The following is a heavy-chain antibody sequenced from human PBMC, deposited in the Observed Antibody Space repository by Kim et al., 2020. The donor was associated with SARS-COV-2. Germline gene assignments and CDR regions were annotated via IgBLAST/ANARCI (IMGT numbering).Heavy chain of an antibody. D-gene: IGHD3-10*01. V-gene: IGHV1-8*01. Sequence: ASAKVSCKASGYTFTSYDINWVRQATGQGLEWMGWMNPNSGNTGYAQKFQGRVTMTRNTSISTAYMELSSLRSEDTAVYYCARAKLVQGVFYYYYYMDVWGKGTTVTVSS. CDR3: ARAKLVQGVFYYYYYMDV. CDR2: MNPNSGNT. CDR1: GYTFTSYD. J-gene: IGHJ6*03.